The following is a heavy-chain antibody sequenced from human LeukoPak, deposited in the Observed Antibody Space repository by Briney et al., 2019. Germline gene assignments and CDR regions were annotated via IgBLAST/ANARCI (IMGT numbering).Heavy chain of an antibody. CDR3: ATGPPGGLDRGMDV. V-gene: IGHV1-24*01. CDR2: FDPEDGET. CDR1: GYTLTELS. Sequence: ASVKVSCKVSGYTLTELSMHWVRQAPGKGLEWMGGFDPEDGETIYAQKFQGRVTMTEDTSTDTAYMELSSLRSEDTAVYYCATGPPGGLDRGMDVWGQGTTVAVSS. J-gene: IGHJ6*02. D-gene: IGHD1-26*01.